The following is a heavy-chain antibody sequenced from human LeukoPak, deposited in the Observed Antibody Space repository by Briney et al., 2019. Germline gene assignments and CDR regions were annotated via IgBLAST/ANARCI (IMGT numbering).Heavy chain of an antibody. CDR1: GFTFSSYE. CDR2: ISSSGSTI. CDR3: ARDPTVAEAW. V-gene: IGHV3-48*03. Sequence: GGSLRLSCAASGFTFSSYEMNWVRQAPGKGLEWVSYISSSGSTIYYADSVKGRFTISRDNAKNSLYLQMNSLRAEDTAVYYCARDPTVAEAWWGQGTLVTVSS. D-gene: IGHD6-13*01. J-gene: IGHJ4*02.